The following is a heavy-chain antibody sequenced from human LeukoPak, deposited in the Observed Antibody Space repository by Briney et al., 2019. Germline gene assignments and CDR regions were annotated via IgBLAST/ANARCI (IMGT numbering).Heavy chain of an antibody. Sequence: PLASVKVSCKASGGTFSSYAISWVRQAPGQGLEWMGGIIPIYGTRKYAQKFQGRVTITADESTSTAYMEVRSLRSEDTAVYYCARESPPREGAVAGSPPLVWGQGTLVTVSS. D-gene: IGHD6-19*01. CDR1: GGTFSSYA. J-gene: IGHJ4*02. CDR2: IIPIYGTR. V-gene: IGHV1-69*13. CDR3: ARESPPREGAVAGSPPLV.